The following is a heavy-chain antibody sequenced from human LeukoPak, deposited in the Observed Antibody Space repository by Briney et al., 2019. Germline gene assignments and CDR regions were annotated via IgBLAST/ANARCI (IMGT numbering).Heavy chain of an antibody. CDR3: ARGGGSYYH. CDR2: IYYSGST. D-gene: IGHD1-26*01. Sequence: SETLSLTCTGSGGSISSYYWSWIRQPPGKGLEWIGYIYYSGSTNYNPSLKSRVTISVDTSKNQFSLKLSSVTAADTAVYYCARGGGSYYHWGQGTLVTVSS. J-gene: IGHJ5*02. CDR1: GGSISSYY. V-gene: IGHV4-59*01.